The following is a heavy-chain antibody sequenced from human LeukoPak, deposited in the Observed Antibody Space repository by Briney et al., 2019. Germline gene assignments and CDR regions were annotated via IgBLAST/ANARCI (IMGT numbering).Heavy chain of an antibody. CDR1: GFTFSSYA. CDR2: ISGSGGST. CDR3: ARDLIVVVPAAIHPRKYYYYYYGMDV. J-gene: IGHJ6*02. V-gene: IGHV3-23*01. Sequence: PGGSLRLSCAASGFTFSSYAMSWVRQAPGKGLEWVSAISGSGGSTYYADSVKGRFTISRDNSKNTLYLQMNSLRAEDTAVYYCARDLIVVVPAAIHPRKYYYYYYGMDVWGQGTTVTVSS. D-gene: IGHD2-2*01.